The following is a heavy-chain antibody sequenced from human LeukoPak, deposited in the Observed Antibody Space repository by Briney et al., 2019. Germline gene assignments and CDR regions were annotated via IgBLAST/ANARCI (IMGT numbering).Heavy chain of an antibody. J-gene: IGHJ4*02. CDR2: IYSSDGA. V-gene: IGHV3-66*01. CDR3: ARDADS. Sequence: GGSLRLSCVASGFTVCSNYMSWVRQAPGKGLEWVSLIYSSDGAYYADSVKGRFTISRDNSKNTLYLQMNSLRAEDTAVYYCARDADSWGQGTLVTVSS. CDR1: GFTVCSNY.